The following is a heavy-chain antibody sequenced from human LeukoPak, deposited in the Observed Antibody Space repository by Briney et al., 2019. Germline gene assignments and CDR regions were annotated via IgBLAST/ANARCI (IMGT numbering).Heavy chain of an antibody. J-gene: IGHJ6*03. V-gene: IGHV3-15*01. CDR1: GFTFSNAW. CDR2: IKSKTDGGTT. CDR3: TTDQRYYDILTGYYYYYYMDV. Sequence: GGSLRLSCAASGFTFSNAWMSWVRQAPGKGLEWVGRIKSKTDGGTTDYAAPVKGRFTISRDDSKNTLYLQMNSLKTEDTAVYYCTTDQRYYDILTGYYYYYYMDVWGQGTTVTVSS. D-gene: IGHD3-9*01.